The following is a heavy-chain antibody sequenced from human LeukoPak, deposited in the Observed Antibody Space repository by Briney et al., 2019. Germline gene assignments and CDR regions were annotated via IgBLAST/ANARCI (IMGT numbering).Heavy chain of an antibody. J-gene: IGHJ2*01. Sequence: SETLSLTCTVSGGSISSYYWSRIRQPPGKGLEWIGYIYYSGSTNYNPSLKSRVTISVDTSKNQFSLKLSSVTAADTAVYYCARGPREDIVVVVAAGHWYFDLWGRGTLVTVSS. CDR2: IYYSGST. CDR1: GGSISSYY. CDR3: ARGPREDIVVVVAAGHWYFDL. V-gene: IGHV4-59*01. D-gene: IGHD2-15*01.